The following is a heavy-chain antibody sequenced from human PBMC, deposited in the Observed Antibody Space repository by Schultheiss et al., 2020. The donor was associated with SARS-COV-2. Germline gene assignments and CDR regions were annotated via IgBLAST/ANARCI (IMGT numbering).Heavy chain of an antibody. CDR2: SRNRGDNYIT. J-gene: IGHJ6*02. Sequence: GESLKISCAAFGFTLTDYYMDWVRQAPWKGLEWVGRSRNRGDNYITEYAASVEGRFSISRDDSQKSLYLQMNSLKLEDTAVYYCARASGGATLSGGYYGLDVWGQGTTVTVSS. D-gene: IGHD1-26*01. CDR3: ARASGGATLSGGYYGLDV. CDR1: GFTLTDYY. V-gene: IGHV3-72*01.